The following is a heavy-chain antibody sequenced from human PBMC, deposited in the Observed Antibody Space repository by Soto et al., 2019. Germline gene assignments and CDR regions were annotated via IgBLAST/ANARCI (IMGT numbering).Heavy chain of an antibody. CDR3: SRAVGGFTYGCPDY. CDR2: IDWADDK. Sequence: ESGPTLVNPTQTLTLTCTFSGFSLSTTGMCVSWIRQPPGKALEWLALIDWADDKYYSTSLKTRLTISKDTSKNQVVLTMTNVEPVDTATYFCSRAVGGFTYGCPDYWGQGTLVTVSS. V-gene: IGHV2-70*01. CDR1: GFSLSTTGMC. J-gene: IGHJ4*02. D-gene: IGHD5-18*01.